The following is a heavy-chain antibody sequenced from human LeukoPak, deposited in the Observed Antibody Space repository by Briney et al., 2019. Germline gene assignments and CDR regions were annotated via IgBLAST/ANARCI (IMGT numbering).Heavy chain of an antibody. J-gene: IGHJ3*02. D-gene: IGHD5-12*01. V-gene: IGHV4-59*01. CDR1: GGSISSYY. Sequence: SETLSLTCTVSGGSISSYYWSWIRQPPGKGLDWIGYIYYSGNTNYNPSLKSRVTISVDTSKNQFSLKLTSVTAADTAVYYCARRRPVATDAFDIWGQGTMVTVSS. CDR3: ARRRPVATDAFDI. CDR2: IYYSGNT.